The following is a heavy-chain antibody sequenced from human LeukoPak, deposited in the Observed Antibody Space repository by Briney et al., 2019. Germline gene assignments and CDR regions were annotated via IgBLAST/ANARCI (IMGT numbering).Heavy chain of an antibody. D-gene: IGHD6-13*01. V-gene: IGHV3-30*02. Sequence: GGSLRLSCAASGFTFSSYGMHWVRQAPGKGLEWVAFIRYDGSNKYYADSVKGRFTISRDNSKNTLYLQMNSLRAEDTAVYYCARLTAALAELDYWGQGTLVTVSS. CDR1: GFTFSSYG. CDR3: ARLTAALAELDY. J-gene: IGHJ4*02. CDR2: IRYDGSNK.